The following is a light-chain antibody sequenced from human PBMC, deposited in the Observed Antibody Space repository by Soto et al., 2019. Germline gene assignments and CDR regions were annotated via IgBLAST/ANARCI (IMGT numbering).Light chain of an antibody. CDR1: SSDVGSYNL. CDR3: CSYAGCSLYV. CDR2: EGS. J-gene: IGLJ1*01. Sequence: QSALTQPASVSGSPGQSITISCTGTSSDVGSYNLVSWYQQHPGKAPKLMIYEGSKRPSGVSNRFSGSKSGNTASLTISGLKAEDEADYYCCSYAGCSLYVFGTGTKLTVL. V-gene: IGLV2-23*01.